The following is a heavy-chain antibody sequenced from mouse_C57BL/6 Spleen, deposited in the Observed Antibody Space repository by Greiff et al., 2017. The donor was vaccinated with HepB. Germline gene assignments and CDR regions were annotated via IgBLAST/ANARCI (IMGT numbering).Heavy chain of an antibody. CDR3: ARGGWLLRFDY. Sequence: VQLQQPGTELVKPGASVKLSCKASGYTFTSYWMHWVKQRPGQGLEWIGNINPSNGGTNYNEKFKSKATLTVDKSSSTAYMQLSSLTSEDSAISYCARGGWLLRFDYWGQGTTLTVSS. D-gene: IGHD2-3*01. CDR1: GYTFTSYW. J-gene: IGHJ2*01. CDR2: INPSNGGT. V-gene: IGHV1-53*01.